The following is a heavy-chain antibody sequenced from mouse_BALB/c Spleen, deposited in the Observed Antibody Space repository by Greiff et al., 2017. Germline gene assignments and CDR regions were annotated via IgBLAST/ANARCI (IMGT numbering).Heavy chain of an antibody. CDR3: ARSGIYYDYEAFAY. CDR2: INPYNGAT. V-gene: IGHV1-31*01. D-gene: IGHD2-4*01. Sequence: EVKLVESGPELVKPGASVKISCKASGYSFTGYYMHWVKQSHVKSLEWIGRINPYNGATSYNQNFKDKASLTVDKSSSTAYMELHSLTSEDSAVYYCARSGIYYDYEAFAYWGQGTLVTVSA. CDR1: GYSFTGYY. J-gene: IGHJ3*01.